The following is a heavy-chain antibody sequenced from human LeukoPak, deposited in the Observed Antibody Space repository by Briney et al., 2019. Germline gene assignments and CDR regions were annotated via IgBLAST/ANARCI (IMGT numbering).Heavy chain of an antibody. CDR2: IYPGDSDT. CDR1: GYSFTSYW. D-gene: IGHD3-22*01. V-gene: IGHV5-51*01. CDR3: ARLRGYDSSGYYFPWFDP. J-gene: IGHJ5*02. Sequence: GESLKISCKGSGYSFTSYWIGWVRQMPGKGLEWMGIIYPGDSDTRYSPSFQGQVTISADKSIGTAYLQWSSLKASDTAMYYCARLRGYDSSGYYFPWFDPWGQGTLVTVSS.